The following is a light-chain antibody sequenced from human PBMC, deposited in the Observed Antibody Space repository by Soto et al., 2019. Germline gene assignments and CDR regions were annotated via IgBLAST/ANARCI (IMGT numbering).Light chain of an antibody. CDR2: DAS. J-gene: IGKJ4*01. Sequence: IVVTQSPATVSLSPGERVTLSCRASQSVNIYLSWYQQKPGQAPRLLIYDASNRATGVPARFSGSGSGTDFTLTISSLESEDFAIYYCQQRANWPLTFGGGTQGGCQ. CDR3: QQRANWPLT. V-gene: IGKV3-11*01. CDR1: QSVNIY.